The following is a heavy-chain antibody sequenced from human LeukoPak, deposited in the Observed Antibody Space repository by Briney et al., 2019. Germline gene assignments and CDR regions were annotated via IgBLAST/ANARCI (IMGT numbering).Heavy chain of an antibody. CDR1: GYSFTSYW. D-gene: IGHD4-23*01. J-gene: IGHJ3*02. V-gene: IGHV5-51*01. CDR3: ARPDDYGGKPAAFDI. CDR2: IYAGDSDT. Sequence: GESLKISCKGSGYSFTSYWIGWVRQMPGKGLELMGIIYAGDSDTRYSPSFQGQVTISADKSINTAYLQWSSLKASDTAMYYCARPDDYGGKPAAFDIWGQGTMVTVSS.